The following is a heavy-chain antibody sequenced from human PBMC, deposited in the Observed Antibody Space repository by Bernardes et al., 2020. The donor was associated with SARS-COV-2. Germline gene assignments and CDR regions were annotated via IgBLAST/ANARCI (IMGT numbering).Heavy chain of an antibody. Sequence: GGSLRLSCAASGFSFSDYGMHWVRQAPGKGLEWVAVIWYDGSEKYYADSVKGRFTISRDNAKNSLYLQMNSLRDEDTAVYYCARDYGGNLGYWGQGTLVTVSS. CDR2: IWYDGSEK. D-gene: IGHD4-17*01. CDR1: GFSFSDYG. J-gene: IGHJ4*02. V-gene: IGHV3-33*01. CDR3: ARDYGGNLGY.